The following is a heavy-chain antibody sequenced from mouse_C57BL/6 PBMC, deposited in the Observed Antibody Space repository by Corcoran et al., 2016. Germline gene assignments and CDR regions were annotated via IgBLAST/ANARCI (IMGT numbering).Heavy chain of an antibody. Sequence: QIQLVQSGPELKKPGETVKISCKASGYTFTTYGMSWVKQAPGKGLKWMGWINTYSGVPTYADDFKGRFAFSLETSASTAYLQINNLKNEDTATYFCASAGHYYGSWAMDYWGQGTSVTVS. D-gene: IGHD1-1*01. V-gene: IGHV9-3*01. CDR1: GYTFTTYG. J-gene: IGHJ4*01. CDR2: INTYSGVP. CDR3: ASAGHYYGSWAMDY.